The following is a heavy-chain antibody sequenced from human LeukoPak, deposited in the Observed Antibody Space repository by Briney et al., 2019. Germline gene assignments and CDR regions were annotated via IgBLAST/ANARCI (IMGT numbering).Heavy chain of an antibody. Sequence: SVKVSCKASGGTFSSYAISWVRQAPGQGLEWMGRIIPIFGIANYAQKFQGRVTITADKSTSTAYMELSSLRSEDTDAYYCARVEQQSWFDPWGQGTLVTVSS. CDR2: IIPIFGIA. CDR1: GGTFSSYA. D-gene: IGHD6-13*01. V-gene: IGHV1-69*04. J-gene: IGHJ5*02. CDR3: ARVEQQSWFDP.